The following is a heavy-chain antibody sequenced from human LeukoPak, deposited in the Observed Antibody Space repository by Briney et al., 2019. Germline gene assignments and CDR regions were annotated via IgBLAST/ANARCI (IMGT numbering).Heavy chain of an antibody. CDR3: ARVFRRYYDSSGKCWFDP. CDR1: GGSLSSYY. Sequence: SETLSLTCTVSGGSLSSYYWSWIRQPPGKGLEWIGYIYYSWNTKYNPPLKGRVTISVDTSKNQYSLKLSSVTAADTAVYYCARVFRRYYDSSGKCWFDPWGQRTLVTVSS. V-gene: IGHV4-59*01. D-gene: IGHD3-22*01. J-gene: IGHJ5*02. CDR2: IYYSWNT.